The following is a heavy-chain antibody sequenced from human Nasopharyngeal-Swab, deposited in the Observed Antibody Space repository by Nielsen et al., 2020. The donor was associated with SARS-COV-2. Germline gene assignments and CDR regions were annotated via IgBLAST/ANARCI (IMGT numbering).Heavy chain of an antibody. CDR3: ARDRPNYGMDV. CDR1: GGSITGYY. V-gene: IGHV4-59*01. Sequence: ASLITSCTVSGGSITGYYWSWIRQPPGKGLEWIGNIYYTASTKYNPPLKSPVTISMDTSKYQFSLKLSSVTAADTAVYYCARDRPNYGMDVWGRGTTVTVS. CDR2: IYYTAST. J-gene: IGHJ6*02.